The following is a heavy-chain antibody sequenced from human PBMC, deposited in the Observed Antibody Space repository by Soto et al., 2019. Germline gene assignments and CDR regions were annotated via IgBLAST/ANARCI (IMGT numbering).Heavy chain of an antibody. CDR2: IWSDGSRG. D-gene: IGHD5-12*01. CDR1: RLTFSAHA. CDR3: AGETKVLAYDMDV. V-gene: IGHV3-33*01. J-gene: IGHJ6*02. Sequence: QVQLVESGGGVVQPGTSLRLSCAASRLTFSAHAMNWVRQAPGKGLEWVALIWSDGSRGFYADSVKGRFTISRDNYKNNLYLQMNSLGAEDTAVYYCAGETKVLAYDMDVWGQGTTVTVSS.